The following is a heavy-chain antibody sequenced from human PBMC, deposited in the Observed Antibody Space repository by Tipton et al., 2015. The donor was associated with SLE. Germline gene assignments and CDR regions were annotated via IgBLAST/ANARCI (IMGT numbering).Heavy chain of an antibody. D-gene: IGHD6-13*01. CDR2: INHSGST. Sequence: TLSLTCTVSGGSISSHYWGWIRQPPGKGLEWIGEINHSGSTNYNPSLKSRVTISVDTSKNQFSLKLSSVTAADTAVYYCASRGAAAAPGWYFDLWGRGTLVTVSS. CDR1: GGSISSHY. V-gene: IGHV4-34*01. J-gene: IGHJ2*01. CDR3: ASRGAAAAPGWYFDL.